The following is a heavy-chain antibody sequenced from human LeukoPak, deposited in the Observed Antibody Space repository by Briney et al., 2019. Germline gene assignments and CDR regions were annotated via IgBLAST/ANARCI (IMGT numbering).Heavy chain of an antibody. V-gene: IGHV4-59*08. D-gene: IGHD6-13*01. CDR2: IYYSGST. CDR1: GGSISSYF. CDR3: AGSIAAAGNRYYYFDY. Sequence: KPSETLSLTCTVSGGSISSYFWSWIRQPPGKGLEWIGYIYYSGSTNYNPSLRSRVTISVDTSKNQSSLKLSSVTAADTAVYYCAGSIAAAGNRYYYFDYWGQGTLVTVSS. J-gene: IGHJ4*02.